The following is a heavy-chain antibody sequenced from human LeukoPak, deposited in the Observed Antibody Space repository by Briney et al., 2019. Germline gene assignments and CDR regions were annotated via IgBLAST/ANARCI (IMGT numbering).Heavy chain of an antibody. CDR1: GGSFSGYY. Sequence: SETLSLTCAVYGGSFSGYYWSWLRQPPGKGLEWIGEINHSGSTNYNPSLKSRVTISVDTSKSQFSLKLSSVTAADTAVYYCARGLKRQRYYYDSSGSAVRFDPWGQGTLVTVSS. D-gene: IGHD3-22*01. J-gene: IGHJ5*02. CDR3: ARGLKRQRYYYDSSGSAVRFDP. CDR2: INHSGST. V-gene: IGHV4-34*01.